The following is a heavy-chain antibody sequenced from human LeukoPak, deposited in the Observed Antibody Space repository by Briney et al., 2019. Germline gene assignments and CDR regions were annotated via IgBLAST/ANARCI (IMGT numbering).Heavy chain of an antibody. CDR1: GCTFTTYA. CDR3: ARVIAGSTYGYTTNDS. D-gene: IGHD2-21*01. J-gene: IGHJ4*02. V-gene: IGHV1-18*04. CDR2: SSPYSGNT. Sequence: GAAVTVSFMASGCTFTTYAISWVRQAPGQGLDWMGWSSPYSGNTKYAQKVQDTVTMTTEPSTSTAYTELRRLRSDDTALYYCARVIAGSTYGYTTNDSWGQGTLVTASS.